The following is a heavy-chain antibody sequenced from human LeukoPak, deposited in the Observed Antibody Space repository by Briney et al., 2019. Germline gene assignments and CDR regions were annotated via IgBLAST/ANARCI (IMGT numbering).Heavy chain of an antibody. CDR1: GGSISSSSYY. V-gene: IGHV4-39*07. Sequence: SETLSLTCTVSGGSISSSSYYWGWIRQPPGKGLEWIGSIYYSGSTYYNPSLKSRVTISVDTSKNQFSLKLSSVTAADTAVYYCARVKEGYGDYTWDYYYYMDVWGKGTTVTVSS. CDR3: ARVKEGYGDYTWDYYYYMDV. J-gene: IGHJ6*03. CDR2: IYYSGST. D-gene: IGHD4-17*01.